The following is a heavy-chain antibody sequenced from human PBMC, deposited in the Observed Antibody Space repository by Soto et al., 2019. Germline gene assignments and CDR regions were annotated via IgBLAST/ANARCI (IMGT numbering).Heavy chain of an antibody. CDR2: ISAYNGNT. J-gene: IGHJ4*02. D-gene: IGHD3-10*01. CDR3: ARDLDGSGSYFTNY. CDR1: GYTFTSYG. V-gene: IGHV1-18*04. Sequence: ASVKVSCKASGYTFTSYGISWVRQAPGQGLEWMGWISAYNGNTNYAQELQGRVTMTTDTSTSTAYMELRSLRSDDTAVYFCARDLDGSGSYFTNYWGQGTLVTVSS.